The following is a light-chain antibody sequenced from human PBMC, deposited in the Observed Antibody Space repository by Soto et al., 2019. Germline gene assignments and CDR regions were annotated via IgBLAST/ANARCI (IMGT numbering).Light chain of an antibody. Sequence: DIQMTQSPSTLSASVGDRVTITCRASESIDSWLAWHQQKPGRAPKLLISKASNLESGVPSRFSGSGFGTEFTLTISSLQPDDFATYYCQQYNSYRAFGQGTKV. V-gene: IGKV1-5*03. CDR1: ESIDSW. J-gene: IGKJ1*01. CDR2: KAS. CDR3: QQYNSYRA.